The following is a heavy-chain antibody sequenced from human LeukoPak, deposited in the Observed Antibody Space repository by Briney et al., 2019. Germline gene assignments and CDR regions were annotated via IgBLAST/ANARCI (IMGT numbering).Heavy chain of an antibody. CDR1: DYSVTSAYY. J-gene: IGHJ4*02. Sequence: SETLSLSCAVSDYSVTSAYYWGWIRQFPGKGLEWIGSIFHGETTYYNPSLESRVTISVDPSKNQFSLRLTSVTAADTAVYYCARVGSSWYWDDYWGRGTLVTVSS. V-gene: IGHV4-38-2*01. CDR3: ARVGSSWYWDDY. CDR2: IFHGETT. D-gene: IGHD6-13*01.